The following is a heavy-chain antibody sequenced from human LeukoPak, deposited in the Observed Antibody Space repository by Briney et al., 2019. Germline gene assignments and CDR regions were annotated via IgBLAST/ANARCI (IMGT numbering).Heavy chain of an antibody. V-gene: IGHV4-59*01. CDR2: IYYSGST. J-gene: IGHJ4*02. CDR1: VGSISSYY. Sequence: ASETLSLTCTVSVGSISSYYWSWIRQPPGKGLEWIGYIYYSGSTNYNPSLKSRVTISVDTSKNQFSLRLRSVTAADTAVYYCARVTGYMIEDFFDYWGQGTLVTVSS. D-gene: IGHD3-22*01. CDR3: ARVTGYMIEDFFDY.